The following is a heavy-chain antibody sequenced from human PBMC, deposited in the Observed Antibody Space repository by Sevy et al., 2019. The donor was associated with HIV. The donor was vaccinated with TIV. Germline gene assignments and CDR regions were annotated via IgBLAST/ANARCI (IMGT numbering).Heavy chain of an antibody. D-gene: IGHD2-21*02. CDR1: GASISSRTYY. Sequence: SETLSLTCTVSGASISSRTYYWAWIRQPPGKGLELIGSIHYSGSTYYNPSLKSRVTVSVDTSKNQFSRTLSSVTAADTAVYYCATPGCGRDCSSDHWYFDFWGRGTLVTVSS. J-gene: IGHJ2*01. CDR3: ATPGCGRDCSSDHWYFDF. V-gene: IGHV4-39*01. CDR2: IHYSGST.